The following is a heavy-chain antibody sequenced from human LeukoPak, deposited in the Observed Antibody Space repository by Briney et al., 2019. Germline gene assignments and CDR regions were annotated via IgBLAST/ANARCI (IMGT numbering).Heavy chain of an antibody. Sequence: PSETLSLTCAVYGGSFSGYYWSWIRQPPGKGLEWIGEINHSGSTNYNPSLKSRVTISVDTSKNQFSLKLSSVTAADTAVYYCSSIAARSYYYYMDVWGKGTTVTVSS. CDR2: INHSGST. J-gene: IGHJ6*03. V-gene: IGHV4-34*01. CDR1: GGSFSGYY. D-gene: IGHD6-6*01. CDR3: SSIAARSYYYYMDV.